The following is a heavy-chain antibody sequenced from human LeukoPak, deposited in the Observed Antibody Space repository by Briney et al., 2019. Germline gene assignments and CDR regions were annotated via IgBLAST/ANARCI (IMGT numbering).Heavy chain of an antibody. CDR3: ARMSGALLFDY. CDR2: VYTSGGT. Sequence: SQTLSLTCTVSGGSISSSESYYWTWIRQPAGKGLEWIGRVYTSGGTNYNPSLKSRVTISLDTSKNQFSLKLSSVTAADTAVYYCARMSGALLFDYWGQGTLVTVSS. V-gene: IGHV4-61*02. J-gene: IGHJ4*02. CDR1: GGSISSSESYY.